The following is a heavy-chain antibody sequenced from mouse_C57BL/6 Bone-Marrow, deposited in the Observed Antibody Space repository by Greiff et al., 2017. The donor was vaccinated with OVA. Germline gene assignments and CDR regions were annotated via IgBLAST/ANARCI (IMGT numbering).Heavy chain of an antibody. CDR3: ARSWITTVQGHFAMAY. V-gene: IGHV1-55*01. J-gene: IGHJ4*01. Sequence: VQLQQPGAELVQPGASVKMSCKASGYTFTSYWITWVKQKPGQGLEWIGDIYPGSGRTNYNEKFKSKATLTVDTSSSTAYMQLSSLTSEDSAVYYCARSWITTVQGHFAMAYWGQGTSVTVSS. D-gene: IGHD1-1*01. CDR1: GYTFTSYW. CDR2: IYPGSGRT.